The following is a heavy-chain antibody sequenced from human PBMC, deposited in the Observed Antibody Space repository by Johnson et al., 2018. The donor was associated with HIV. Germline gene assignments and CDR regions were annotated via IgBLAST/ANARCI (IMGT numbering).Heavy chain of an antibody. CDR3: ARDPFHYYDSSGYAGGAFDI. D-gene: IGHD3-22*01. V-gene: IGHV3-20*04. Sequence: VQLVESGGGLVKPGGSQRLSCAASGFTFDDHGMSWVRQAPGKGLEWVSGINWNGGSTGHADSVKGRFTISRGQAKNSLYMQMKSLRAEDTALYYCARDPFHYYDSSGYAGGAFDIWGQGTMVTVSS. CDR2: INWNGGST. CDR1: GFTFDDHG. J-gene: IGHJ3*02.